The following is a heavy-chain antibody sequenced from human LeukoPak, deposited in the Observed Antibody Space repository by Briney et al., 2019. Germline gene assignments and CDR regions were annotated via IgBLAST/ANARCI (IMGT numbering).Heavy chain of an antibody. CDR3: AKGRWGLTINNFDI. CDR2: TSESGGST. D-gene: IGHD3-9*01. J-gene: IGHJ3*02. V-gene: IGHV3-23*01. Sequence: GGSLRLSCAASGFTFSSYAMGWVRQAPGKGLEWVSVTSESGGSTHYADSVKGRFTIYRDNSKNTLYLQMNSLGGEDTAVYYCAKGRWGLTINNFDIWGQGRMATVSS. CDR1: GFTFSSYA.